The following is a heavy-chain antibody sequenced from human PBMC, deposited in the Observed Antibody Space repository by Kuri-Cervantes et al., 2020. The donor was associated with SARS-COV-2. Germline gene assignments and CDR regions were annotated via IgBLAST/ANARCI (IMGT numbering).Heavy chain of an antibody. CDR1: GGTFSSYA. CDR2: ISSSSYI. Sequence: SCKASGGTFSSYAMHWVRQAPGKGLEWVSSISSSSYIYYADSVKGRFTISRDNAKNSLYLQMNSLRAEDTAVYYCARAGGLADAFDIWGQGTMVTVSS. D-gene: IGHD3/OR15-3a*01. J-gene: IGHJ3*02. V-gene: IGHV3-21*01. CDR3: ARAGGLADAFDI.